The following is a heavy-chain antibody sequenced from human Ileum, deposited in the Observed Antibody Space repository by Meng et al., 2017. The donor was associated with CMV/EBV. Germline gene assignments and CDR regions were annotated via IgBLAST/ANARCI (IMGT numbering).Heavy chain of an antibody. J-gene: IGHJ4*02. CDR3: AKEIPSRCYYDKTGYYY. CDR2: SSTSGDRT. V-gene: IGHV3-23*01. D-gene: IGHD3-22*01. Sequence: GESLKISCAASGYTFTSYGMSWVRQAPGKGLEWVAGSSTSGDRTYYADSVKGRFTISRDNSKNKLYLQMSSLRVEDTAVYYCAKEIPSRCYYDKTGYYYWGQGTRVTGSS. CDR1: GYTFTSYG.